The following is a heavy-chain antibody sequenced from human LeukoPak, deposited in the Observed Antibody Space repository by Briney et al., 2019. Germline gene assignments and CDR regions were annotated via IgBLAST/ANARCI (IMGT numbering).Heavy chain of an antibody. CDR2: IKHDESQK. CDR3: ARDGMGGIKAFDI. Sequence: GGSLRLSCAASGFTFSRYWMSWVRQAPGRGLEWVANIKHDESQKYYVDSVKGRITISRDNAKNSLYLQMNSLRAEDTAVYYCARDGMGGIKAFDIWGQGTMVTVSS. J-gene: IGHJ3*02. D-gene: IGHD3-16*01. CDR1: GFTFSRYW. V-gene: IGHV3-7*05.